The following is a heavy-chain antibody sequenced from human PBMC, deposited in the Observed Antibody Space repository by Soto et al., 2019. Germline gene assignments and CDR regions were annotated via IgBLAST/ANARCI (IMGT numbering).Heavy chain of an antibody. CDR2: INAGNGNT. V-gene: IGHV1-3*01. CDR3: ARTRYSGSYPSDY. CDR1: GYTFTSYA. Sequence: QVQLVQSGAEVKKPGASVKVSCKASGYTFTSYAMHWVRQAPGQRLEWMGWINAGNGNTKYSQKFQGRVTITRDTSASTAYMELSSLRSEDTAVYYCARTRYSGSYPSDYWGQGTLVTVSS. D-gene: IGHD1-26*01. J-gene: IGHJ4*02.